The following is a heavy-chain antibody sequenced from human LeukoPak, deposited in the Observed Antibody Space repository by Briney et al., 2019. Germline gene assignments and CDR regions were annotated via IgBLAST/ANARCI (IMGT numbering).Heavy chain of an antibody. CDR1: GGSISSYY. CDR2: IYYSGST. D-gene: IGHD3-3*01. V-gene: IGHV4-59*01. CDR3: AQGARYYDFWSGYYTDPVFLAY. J-gene: IGHJ4*02. Sequence: PSETLSLTCTVSGGSISSYYWSWIRQSPGKGLEWIGYIYYSGSTNYNPSLKSRVTISVDTSKNQFSLKLSSVTAADTAVYYCAQGARYYDFWSGYYTDPVFLAYWGQGTLVTVSS.